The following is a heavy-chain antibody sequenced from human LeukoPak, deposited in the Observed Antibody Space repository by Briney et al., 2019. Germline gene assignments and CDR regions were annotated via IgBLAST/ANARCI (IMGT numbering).Heavy chain of an antibody. Sequence: PGGSLRLSCAASEFSVGSNYMTWVRQAPGKGLEWVSLIYSGGSTYYADSVKGRFTISRDNAKNSLYLQMNSLRAEDTALYYCARGRGYYYYYYMDVWGKGTTVTVSS. CDR1: EFSVGSNY. CDR2: IYSGGST. D-gene: IGHD3-10*01. V-gene: IGHV3-66*01. J-gene: IGHJ6*03. CDR3: ARGRGYYYYYYMDV.